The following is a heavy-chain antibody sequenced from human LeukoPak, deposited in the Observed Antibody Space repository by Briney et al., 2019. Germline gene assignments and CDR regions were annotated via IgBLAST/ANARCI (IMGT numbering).Heavy chain of an antibody. CDR3: ARDEEMAFDY. D-gene: IGHD5-24*01. Sequence: PSETLSLTCTVSGGSISNYYWSWIRQPPGKGLEWIGYMYYSGSTNYNPSLKSRVTISVDTSKNQFSLKLSSVTAADTAVYYCARDEEMAFDYWGQGTLVTVSS. V-gene: IGHV4-59*12. CDR1: GGSISNYY. CDR2: MYYSGST. J-gene: IGHJ4*02.